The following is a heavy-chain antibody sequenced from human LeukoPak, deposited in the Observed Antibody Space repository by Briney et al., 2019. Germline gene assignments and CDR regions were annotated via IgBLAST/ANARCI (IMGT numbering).Heavy chain of an antibody. V-gene: IGHV1-18*01. CDR2: ISAYNGNT. CDR1: GYTFTSYG. J-gene: IGHJ4*02. D-gene: IGHD3-16*01. Sequence: ASVKLSCKASGYTFTSYGISWVRQAPGQGLEWMGWISAYNGNTNYAQKLQGRVTMTTDTSTSTAYMELRSLRSEHTAVYYCARDNDSRDPPHFDYCGQGTLVTVSS. CDR3: ARDNDSRDPPHFDY.